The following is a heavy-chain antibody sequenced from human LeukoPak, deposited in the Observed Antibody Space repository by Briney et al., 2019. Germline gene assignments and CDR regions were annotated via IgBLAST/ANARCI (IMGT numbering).Heavy chain of an antibody. D-gene: IGHD2-2*01. CDR1: GGSISSGDYY. J-gene: IGHJ3*02. CDR2: IYYTGST. V-gene: IGHV4-30-4*01. Sequence: PSQTLSLTCTVSGGSISSGDYYWSWIPQPPGKGLEWIGYIYYTGSTHYNPSLKSRVIISVDTSKNQFSLKLSSVTAPDTAVYYCARQSGSCSSTSCYSSAFDIWGQGTMVTVSS. CDR3: ARQSGSCSSTSCYSSAFDI.